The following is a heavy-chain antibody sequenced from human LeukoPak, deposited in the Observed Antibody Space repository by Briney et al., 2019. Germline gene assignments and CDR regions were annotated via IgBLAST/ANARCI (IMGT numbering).Heavy chain of an antibody. CDR3: ARHRSDTGGKKGVNWFDP. Sequence: PSETLSLTCSVSGGSIKNYYWSWIRQRPGKGLEWLGNIYFGGTTDYNSSLKSRLTISVDTLKNQLFLNLQSVTAADTATYYCARHRSDTGGKKGVNWFDPWGQGTLVTVSS. V-gene: IGHV4-59*01. CDR2: IYFGGTT. D-gene: IGHD4-23*01. J-gene: IGHJ5*02. CDR1: GGSIKNYY.